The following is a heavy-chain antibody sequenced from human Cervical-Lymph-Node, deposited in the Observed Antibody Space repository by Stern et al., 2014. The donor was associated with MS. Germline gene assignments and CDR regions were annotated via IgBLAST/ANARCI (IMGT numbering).Heavy chain of an antibody. CDR1: GGSISSSSYY. D-gene: IGHD3-22*01. CDR2: IYYSGST. J-gene: IGHJ4*02. V-gene: IGHV4-39*01. Sequence: QLQLQESGPGLVKPSETLSLTCTVSGGSISSSSYYWGWIRQPPGKGLEWIGSIYYSGSTYYNPSLKRRVTISVDTPTNQFSLKLSPVTAADTAVYYCARPRHYDTASYYFDYWGQGTLVTVSS. CDR3: ARPRHYDTASYYFDY.